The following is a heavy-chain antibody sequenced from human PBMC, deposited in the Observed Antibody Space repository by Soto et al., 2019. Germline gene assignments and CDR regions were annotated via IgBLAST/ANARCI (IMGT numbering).Heavy chain of an antibody. J-gene: IGHJ6*02. V-gene: IGHV3-74*01. CDR3: AREPPRVTAADPYYYYYGMDV. Sequence: PGGSQRLSSAASGFTFRSYVMHWVRQAPGKGLVWVSRINSDGSSTSYADSVKGRFTISRDNAKNTLYLQMNSLRAEDTAVYYCAREPPRVTAADPYYYYYGMDVWGQGTTVTVSS. CDR1: GFTFRSYV. D-gene: IGHD6-13*01. CDR2: INSDGSST.